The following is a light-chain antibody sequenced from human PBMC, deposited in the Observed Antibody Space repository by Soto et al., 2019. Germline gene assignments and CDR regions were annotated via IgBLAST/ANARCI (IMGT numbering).Light chain of an antibody. CDR2: GAS. Sequence: EILLTQSPGTLSLSPGERATLSCRASQSLSSSYLAWYQQKPGQAPRLLIYGASSRATGIPDRFSGSGSGTDFTLTISRLEPEDFAVYYCQQHGSSRTVGQGTKVEVK. CDR1: QSLSSSY. CDR3: QQHGSSRT. J-gene: IGKJ1*01. V-gene: IGKV3-20*01.